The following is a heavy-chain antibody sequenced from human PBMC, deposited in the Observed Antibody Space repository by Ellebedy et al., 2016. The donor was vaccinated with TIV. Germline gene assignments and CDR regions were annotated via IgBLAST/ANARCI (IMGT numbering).Heavy chain of an antibody. D-gene: IGHD6-19*01. CDR3: ARSSGWDRFDY. CDR2: INHSGSA. J-gene: IGHJ4*02. Sequence: MPSETLSLTCAVYGGSFSGYYWSWIRQPPGKGLEWIGEINHSGSANYNPSLKSRVTISVDTSTNQFSLNLSSVTAADKAVYYCARSSGWDRFDYWGQGTLVTVSS. CDR1: GGSFSGYY. V-gene: IGHV4-34*01.